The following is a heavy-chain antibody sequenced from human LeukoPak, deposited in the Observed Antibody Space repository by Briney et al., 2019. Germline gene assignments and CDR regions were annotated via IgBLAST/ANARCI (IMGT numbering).Heavy chain of an antibody. CDR2: IYSGGST. CDR1: GFTVSSNY. CDR3: AKDRSIGYYYDSSGYPY. V-gene: IGHV3-66*01. D-gene: IGHD3-22*01. J-gene: IGHJ4*02. Sequence: PGGSLRLSCAASGFTVSSNYMSWVRQAPGKGLEWVSVIYSGGSTYHADSVKGRFTISRDNSKNTLYLQMNSLRAEDTAVYYCAKDRSIGYYYDSSGYPYWGQGTLVTVSS.